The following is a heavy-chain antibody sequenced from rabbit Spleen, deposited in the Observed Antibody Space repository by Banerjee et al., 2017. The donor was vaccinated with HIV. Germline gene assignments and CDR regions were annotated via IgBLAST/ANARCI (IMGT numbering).Heavy chain of an antibody. CDR2: IRAGGSGSI. CDR1: GFSFSSSFW. CDR3: ARNYVNAFDP. Sequence: QEQLVESGGGLVQPEGSLTLSCTASGFSFSSSFWIYWVRQAPGKGPEWIACIRAGGSGSIYYASWAKGRFTISKTSSTTVTLQMTSLTAADTATYFCARNYVNAFDPWGPGTLVTVS. D-gene: IGHD1-1*01. J-gene: IGHJ2*01. V-gene: IGHV1S45*01.